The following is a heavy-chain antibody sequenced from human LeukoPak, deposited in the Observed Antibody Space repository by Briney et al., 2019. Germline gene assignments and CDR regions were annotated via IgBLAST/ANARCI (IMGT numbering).Heavy chain of an antibody. CDR1: GSTFTGYY. CDR2: INPNSGGT. CDR3: ARATLFYYYDSSGQRSYDAFDI. V-gene: IGHV1-2*02. Sequence: GASVKVSCKASGSTFTGYYMHWVRQAPGQGLEWMGWINPNSGGTNSAQKFQGRVTMTRDTSISKAYMELTRLRSDDTAVYYCARATLFYYYDSSGQRSYDAFDIWGQGTMVTVSS. J-gene: IGHJ3*02. D-gene: IGHD3-22*01.